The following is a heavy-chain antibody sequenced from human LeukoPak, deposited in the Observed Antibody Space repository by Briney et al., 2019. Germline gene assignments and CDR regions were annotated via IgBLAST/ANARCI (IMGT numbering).Heavy chain of an antibody. V-gene: IGHV4-59*01. CDR2: IYYSGST. J-gene: IGHJ4*02. D-gene: IGHD1-1*01. CDR3: ARGRRRLDY. Sequence: SETLSLTCTVSGGSISPYYWSWIRQPPGKGLERIGYIYYSGSTNYNPSLKSRVTMSVDTSKNQFSLKVRSVTAADTAFYYCARGRRRLDYWGQGILVTVSS. CDR1: GGSISPYY.